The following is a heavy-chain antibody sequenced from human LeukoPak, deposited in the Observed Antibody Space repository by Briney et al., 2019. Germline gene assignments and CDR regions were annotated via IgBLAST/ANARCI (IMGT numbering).Heavy chain of an antibody. V-gene: IGHV3-23*01. Sequence: PGGSLRPSCAASGFIFSPYAMSWVRQAPGKGLEWVAGIAGGDDRFYADSVKGRFSISRDNSKNTVDLQMNSLRVEDTAVYYCAKIADSGSWFDYFDYWGQGTLVTVSS. CDR1: GFIFSPYA. D-gene: IGHD6-13*01. CDR3: AKIADSGSWFDYFDY. CDR2: IAGGDDR. J-gene: IGHJ4*02.